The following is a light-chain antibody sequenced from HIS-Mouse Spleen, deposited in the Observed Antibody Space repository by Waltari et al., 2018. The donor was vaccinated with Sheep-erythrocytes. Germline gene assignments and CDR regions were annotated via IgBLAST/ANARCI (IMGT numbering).Light chain of an antibody. CDR1: RSDVGGYNY. Sequence: QSALTHPRSVSWSPGQSVTISCTGTRSDVGGYNYVSWYQQHPGKAPNLMIYDVSKRPSGVPDRFSGSKSGNTASLTISGLQAEDEADYYCCSYAGSYTYVFGTGTKVTVL. V-gene: IGLV2-11*01. CDR3: CSYAGSYTYV. J-gene: IGLJ1*01. CDR2: DVS.